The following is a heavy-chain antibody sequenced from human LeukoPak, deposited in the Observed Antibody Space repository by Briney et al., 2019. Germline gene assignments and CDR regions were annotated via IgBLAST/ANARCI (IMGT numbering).Heavy chain of an antibody. CDR2: IYPGDSDA. J-gene: IGHJ3*02. CDR1: GYRFTSYW. CDR3: AVRRSLYCSGGSCYDAFDI. Sequence: GESLKISCQGSGYRFTSYWIGWVRPLPGKGLEWMGIIYPGDSDARYSPSFQGQVTISADKSISTAYLQWSSLKASDTAMYYCAVRRSLYCSGGSCYDAFDIWGQGTMVTVSS. V-gene: IGHV5-51*01. D-gene: IGHD2-15*01.